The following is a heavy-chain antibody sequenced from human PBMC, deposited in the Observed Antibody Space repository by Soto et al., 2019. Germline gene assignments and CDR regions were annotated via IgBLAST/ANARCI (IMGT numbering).Heavy chain of an antibody. CDR1: GGSIGSGGYY. V-gene: IGHV4-31*03. D-gene: IGHD3-22*01. J-gene: IGHJ3*02. Sequence: SETLALTCTVSGGSIGSGGYYWSWIRQHPWKGLEWIGYIYYSGSTYYNPSLKSRVTISVDTSKNQFSLKLSSVTAADTAVYYCARGTYYYDSSGYLDAFDIWGQGTMVTVSS. CDR3: ARGTYYYDSSGYLDAFDI. CDR2: IYYSGST.